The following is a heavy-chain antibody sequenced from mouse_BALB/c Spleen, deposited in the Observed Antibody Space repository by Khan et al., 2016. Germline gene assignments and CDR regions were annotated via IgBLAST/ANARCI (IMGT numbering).Heavy chain of an antibody. CDR2: ISSGGST. CDR1: GFTFSNYA. V-gene: IGHV5-6-5*01. CDR3: PREDYGNYEDYFDY. D-gene: IGHD2-1*01. J-gene: IGHJ2*01. Sequence: EVELVESGGGLVKPGGSLKLSCAASGFTFSNYAMSWVRQTPEKRLEWVSSISSGGSTYYPDSVKGRFTISRDNARNILNMQMSSLRSEDTAMYCSPREDYGNYEDYFDYWGQGTTRTVAS.